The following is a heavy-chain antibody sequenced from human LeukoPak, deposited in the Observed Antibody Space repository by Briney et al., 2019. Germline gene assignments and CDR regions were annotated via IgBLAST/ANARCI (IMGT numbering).Heavy chain of an antibody. V-gene: IGHV3-21*01. CDR3: ARYVDSSGWYNYYYMDV. J-gene: IGHJ6*03. Sequence: GGSLRLSCAASGFTFSSYSMNWVRQAPGKGLEWVSSISSSSSYIYYADSVKGRFTISRDNAKNSLYLQMNSLRAEDTAVYYCARYVDSSGWYNYYYMDVWGKGTTVTVS. CDR1: GFTFSSYS. D-gene: IGHD6-19*01. CDR2: ISSSSSYI.